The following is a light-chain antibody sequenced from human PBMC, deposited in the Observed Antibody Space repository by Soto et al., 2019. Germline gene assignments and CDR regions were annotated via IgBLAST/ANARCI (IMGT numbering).Light chain of an antibody. CDR3: SSYITSNNLRV. J-gene: IGLJ1*01. CDR2: EVN. V-gene: IGLV2-8*01. Sequence: QSALTQPTSASGSPGQSVTISCTGTNSDFAGYNFVSWFQQHPGKAPRLIIYEVNERPSGVPHRFSGSKSGNTASLTISGLQAYDEADYYCSSYITSNNLRVFGTGTKLTVL. CDR1: NSDFAGYNF.